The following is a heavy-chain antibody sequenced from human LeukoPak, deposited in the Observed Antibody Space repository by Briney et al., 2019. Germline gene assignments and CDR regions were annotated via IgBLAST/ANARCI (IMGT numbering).Heavy chain of an antibody. Sequence: GGSLRLSCAASGFTFNSYEMNWVRQAPGKGLEWVSYISTGSTTIYYADSVKGRFTISRDNAKSSLYLQMNSLRAEDTAVYYCARGLKSQIVLLPAAIDYWGQGTLVTVSS. V-gene: IGHV3-48*03. D-gene: IGHD2-2*01. CDR2: ISTGSTTI. CDR1: GFTFNSYE. J-gene: IGHJ4*02. CDR3: ARGLKSQIVLLPAAIDY.